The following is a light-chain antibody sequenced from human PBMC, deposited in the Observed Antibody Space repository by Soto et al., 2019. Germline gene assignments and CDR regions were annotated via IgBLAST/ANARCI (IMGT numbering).Light chain of an antibody. CDR3: SSYAGANKLGV. Sequence: QSVLTQPPSASGAPGQSVTISCTGSSSNVGGHNDVSWYQQHPGKAPKLMIYEVSNRPSGVPQRFSGSKSGDTASLTVSRVQAVSEADYYCSSYAGANKLGVFGGGTK. V-gene: IGLV2-8*01. J-gene: IGLJ2*01. CDR2: EVS. CDR1: SSNVGGHND.